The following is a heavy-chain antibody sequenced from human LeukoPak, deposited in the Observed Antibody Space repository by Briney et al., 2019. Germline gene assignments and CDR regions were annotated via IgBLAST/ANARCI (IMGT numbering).Heavy chain of an antibody. CDR1: DGSISSFY. J-gene: IGHJ4*02. CDR3: ARGQSRYFDWYLGFFDY. CDR2: ISSTSSYI. Sequence: ETLSLTCTVSDGSISSFYWSWIRQPPGKGLEWVSSISSTSSYIYYADSVKGRFTISRDNAKNSLYLQMNSLRADDTAVYYCARGQSRYFDWYLGFFDYWGQGTLVTVSS. V-gene: IGHV3-21*01. D-gene: IGHD3-9*01.